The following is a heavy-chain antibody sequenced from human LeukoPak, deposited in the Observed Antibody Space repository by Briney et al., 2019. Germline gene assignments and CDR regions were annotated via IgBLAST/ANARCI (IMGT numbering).Heavy chain of an antibody. J-gene: IGHJ3*02. V-gene: IGHV4-30-2*01. CDR3: IRGYSYGNYAFDI. Sequence: SETLSLTCTVSGGSISSGGYYWSWIRQPPGEGLEWIGYIYQSGSTYYNPSLKSRVTISVDRSKNQFSLKLSSVTAADTAVYYCIRGYSYGNYAFDIWGQGTMVTVSS. CDR1: GGSISSGGYY. D-gene: IGHD5-18*01. CDR2: IYQSGST.